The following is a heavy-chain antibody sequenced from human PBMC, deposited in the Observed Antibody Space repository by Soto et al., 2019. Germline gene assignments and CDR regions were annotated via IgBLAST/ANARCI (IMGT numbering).Heavy chain of an antibody. D-gene: IGHD1-26*01. J-gene: IGHJ4*02. CDR1: GGSISSYY. Sequence: SETLSLTCTVSGGSISSYYWSWIRQPPGKGLEWIGYIYYSGSTNYNPSLKSRVTTSVDTSKNQFSLKLSSVTAADTAVYYCARGSGSKTFDYWGQGTLVTVSS. V-gene: IGHV4-59*01. CDR2: IYYSGST. CDR3: ARGSGSKTFDY.